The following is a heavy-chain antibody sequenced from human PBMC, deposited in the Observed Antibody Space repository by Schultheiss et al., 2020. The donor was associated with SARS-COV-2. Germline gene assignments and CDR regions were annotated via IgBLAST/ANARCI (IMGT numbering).Heavy chain of an antibody. Sequence: SETLSLTCTVSGGSISSYYWSWIRQPAGKGLEWIGYIYYSGSTNYNPSLKSRVTISVDTSKNQFSLKLSSVTAADTAVYYCARGILRKSAFDIWGQGTMVTVSS. CDR1: GGSISSYY. V-gene: IGHV4-59*12. CDR3: ARGILRKSAFDI. J-gene: IGHJ3*02. CDR2: IYYSGST.